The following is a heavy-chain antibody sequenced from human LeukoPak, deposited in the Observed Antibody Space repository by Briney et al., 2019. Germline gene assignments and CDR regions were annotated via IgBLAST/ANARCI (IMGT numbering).Heavy chain of an antibody. J-gene: IGHJ4*02. CDR1: GGSISDYY. V-gene: IGHV4-59*08. D-gene: IGHD6-13*01. CDR2: FSNSGTT. CDR3: ARHGSSYSFDC. Sequence: SETLSLTCTVSGGSISDYYWSWIRQPPGKGREWIGYFSNSGTTNQNPSLKSRVTLSVDTSKNQFSLRLSSVTAADTAVYYCARHGSSYSFDCWGQGTLVTVSS.